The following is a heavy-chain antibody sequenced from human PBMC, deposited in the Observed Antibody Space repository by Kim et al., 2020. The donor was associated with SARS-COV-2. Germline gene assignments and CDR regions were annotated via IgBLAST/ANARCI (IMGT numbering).Heavy chain of an antibody. Sequence: THYNPTLKSRVTISVDTSKNQFSLKVNSVTAADTAIYYCARVGISSLLDYWGQGALVTVSS. CDR2: T. D-gene: IGHD2-15*01. CDR3: ARVGISSLLDY. J-gene: IGHJ4*02. V-gene: IGHV4-39*01.